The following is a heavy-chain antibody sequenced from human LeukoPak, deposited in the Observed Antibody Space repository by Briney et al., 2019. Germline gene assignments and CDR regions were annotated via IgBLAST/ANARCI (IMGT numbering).Heavy chain of an antibody. J-gene: IGHJ6*02. CDR2: INPSDGRT. CDR1: GYTFTSYW. CDR3: ARGQVVVAATQSGQFYYFDMDV. Sequence: ASVKVSCEASGYTFTSYWMHWVRQAPRQGLEWMAVINPSDGRTVYAQNLQGRVTMTRDTSTSTVYMELRSLRSEDTAVYYCARGQVVVAATQSGQFYYFDMDVWGQGTTVTVSS. V-gene: IGHV1-46*01. D-gene: IGHD2-15*01.